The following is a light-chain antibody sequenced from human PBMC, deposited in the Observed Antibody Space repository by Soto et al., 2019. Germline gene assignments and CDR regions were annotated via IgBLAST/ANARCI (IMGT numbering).Light chain of an antibody. CDR1: QGISSY. V-gene: IGKV1-9*01. Sequence: DIQLTQSPSFLSSPVGDRVPITCRASQGISSYLAWYQQKPGKAPKLLIYAASTLQSGVPSRFSGSGSGTEFTLTISSLQPEDFATYYCQQLNSYPLTFGGGTKVDIK. CDR3: QQLNSYPLT. J-gene: IGKJ4*01. CDR2: AAS.